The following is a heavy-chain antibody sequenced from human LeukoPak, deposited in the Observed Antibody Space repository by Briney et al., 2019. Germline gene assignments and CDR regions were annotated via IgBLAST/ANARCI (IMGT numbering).Heavy chain of an antibody. CDR2: INHRGST. V-gene: IGHV4-34*01. D-gene: IGHD6-19*01. Sequence: SETLSLTCAVYGGSFSGYYWSWIRQPPGKGLEWIGEINHRGSTSYNPSLKSRPTISKDKFKNQFSLKLTSVTVADTAVYFCARVKAVAGTLPHLLDYWGQGTLVTVSS. CDR3: ARVKAVAGTLPHLLDY. CDR1: GGSFSGYY. J-gene: IGHJ4*01.